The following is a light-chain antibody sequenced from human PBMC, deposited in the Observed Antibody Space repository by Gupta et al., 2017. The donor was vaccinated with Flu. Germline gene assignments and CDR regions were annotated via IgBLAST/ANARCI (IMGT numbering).Light chain of an antibody. Sequence: QSALTQPASVSGSPGQSIAITCTGSNSDGGGYNVVSWYQQHPGKAPKLMIYEVTNRPSAVSNRFSGSKSGTTGSRTIAGLQAGDEADYYCSSSRTSSTRVFGGGTKLTVL. V-gene: IGLV2-14*01. CDR3: SSSRTSSTRV. CDR1: NSDGGGYNV. J-gene: IGLJ3*02. CDR2: EVT.